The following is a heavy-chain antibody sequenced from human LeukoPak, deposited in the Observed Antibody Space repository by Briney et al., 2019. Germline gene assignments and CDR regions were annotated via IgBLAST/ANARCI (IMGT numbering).Heavy chain of an antibody. V-gene: IGHV3-74*01. D-gene: IGHD1-26*01. CDR1: GNYW. CDR3: ARNLGGRYAY. J-gene: IGHJ4*02. Sequence: GGSLRLSCAASGNYWMHWVRQVPGKGLVWVSHINSDGSWTSYADSVKGRFTISKDNAKNTVYLQMNSLRAEDTAVYYCARNLGGRYAYWGQGTLVTVSS. CDR2: INSDGSWT.